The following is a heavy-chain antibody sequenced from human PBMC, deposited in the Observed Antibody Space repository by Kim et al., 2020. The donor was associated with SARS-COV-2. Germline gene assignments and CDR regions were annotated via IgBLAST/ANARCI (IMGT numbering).Heavy chain of an antibody. D-gene: IGHD6-6*01. CDR3: ARDRRSDAFDI. J-gene: IGHJ3*02. V-gene: IGHV1-69*04. Sequence: SVKVSCKASGGTFSSYAISWVRQAPGQGLEWMGRIIPILGIANYAQKFQGRVTITADKSTSTAYMELSSLRSEDTAVYYCARDRRSDAFDIWGQGTMVTVSS. CDR1: GGTFSSYA. CDR2: IIPILGIA.